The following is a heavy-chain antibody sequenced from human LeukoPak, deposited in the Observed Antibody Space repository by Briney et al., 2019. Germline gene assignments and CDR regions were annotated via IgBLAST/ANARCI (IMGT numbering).Heavy chain of an antibody. Sequence: PGGSLRLSCAASGFTFSSYWMHWVRQAPGKGLVWVSRINSDGSSTSYADSVKGRFTISRDNSKNTLYLQMNSLRAEDTAVYYCAGEHLGYSGYDLAYWGQGTLVTVSS. V-gene: IGHV3-74*01. CDR3: AGEHLGYSGYDLAY. CDR1: GFTFSSYW. J-gene: IGHJ4*02. D-gene: IGHD5-12*01. CDR2: INSDGSST.